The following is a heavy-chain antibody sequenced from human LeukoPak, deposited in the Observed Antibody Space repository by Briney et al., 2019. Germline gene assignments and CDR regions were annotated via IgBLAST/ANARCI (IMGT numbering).Heavy chain of an antibody. CDR2: INPNSGGT. D-gene: IGHD2-15*01. CDR3: ARALIPYCSGGSCPNWFDP. Sequence: ASVKVSCKASGYTFTGYYMHWVRQAPGQGLEWMGWINPNSGGTNYAQKFQGRVTMTRDTSISTAYMELSRLRSDDPAVYYCARALIPYCSGGSCPNWFDPWGQGTLVTVSS. V-gene: IGHV1-2*02. J-gene: IGHJ5*02. CDR1: GYTFTGYY.